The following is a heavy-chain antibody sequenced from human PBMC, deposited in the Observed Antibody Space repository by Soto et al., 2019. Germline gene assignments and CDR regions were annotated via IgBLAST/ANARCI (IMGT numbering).Heavy chain of an antibody. CDR1: GGSISSYY. D-gene: IGHD6-13*01. V-gene: IGHV4-59*08. CDR3: ARRYSSSFDY. CDR2: IYYSGST. J-gene: IGHJ4*02. Sequence: SETLSHTCSVAGGSISSYYWSWIRQHTGKGLEWIGYIYYSGSTNYNPSLKSRVTISVDTSKNQFSLKLSSVTAADTAVYYCARRYSSSFDYWGQGTLVTVSS.